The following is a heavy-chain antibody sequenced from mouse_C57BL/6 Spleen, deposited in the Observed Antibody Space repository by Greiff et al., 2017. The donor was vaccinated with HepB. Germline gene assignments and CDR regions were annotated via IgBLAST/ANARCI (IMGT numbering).Heavy chain of an antibody. Sequence: QVQLKQPGAELVKPGASVKLSCKASGYTFTSYWMQWVKQRPGQGLEWIGEIDPSDSYTNYNQKFKGKATLTVDTSSSTAYMQLSSLTSEDSAVYYCARAYYSNWNAMDYWGQGTSVTVSS. CDR2: IDPSDSYT. CDR1: GYTFTSYW. V-gene: IGHV1-50*01. CDR3: ARAYYSNWNAMDY. J-gene: IGHJ4*01. D-gene: IGHD2-5*01.